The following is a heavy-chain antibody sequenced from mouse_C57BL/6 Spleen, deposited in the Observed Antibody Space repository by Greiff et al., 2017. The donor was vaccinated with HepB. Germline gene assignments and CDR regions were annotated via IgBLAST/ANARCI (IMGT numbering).Heavy chain of an antibody. D-gene: IGHD2-4*01. CDR1: GYTFTDHT. V-gene: IGHV1-78*01. CDR3: ARDYDYDGLFDY. CDR2: IYPRDGST. Sequence: VQLQQPGAELVKPGASVKISCKVSGYTFTDHTIHWMKQRPEQGLEWIGYIYPRDGSTKYNEKFKGKATLTADKSSSTAYMQLNSLTSEDSAVYFCARDYDYDGLFDYWGQGTTLTVSS. J-gene: IGHJ2*01.